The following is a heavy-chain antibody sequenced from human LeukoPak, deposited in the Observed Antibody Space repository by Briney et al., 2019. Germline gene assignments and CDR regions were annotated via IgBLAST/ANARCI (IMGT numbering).Heavy chain of an antibody. CDR1: GLTFSSYR. CDR2: ISSDGSII. Sequence: GGSLSLSCAASGLTFSSYRMNWVRQAPGEGREWLSHISSDGSIIYYADSVKGPFTISRDNAKESVYLQMNTLRAEDTAVYYCVRYYYDVSGSAAPFDSWGQGTLVTVSS. D-gene: IGHD3-22*01. J-gene: IGHJ4*02. V-gene: IGHV3-48*03. CDR3: VRYYYDVSGSAAPFDS.